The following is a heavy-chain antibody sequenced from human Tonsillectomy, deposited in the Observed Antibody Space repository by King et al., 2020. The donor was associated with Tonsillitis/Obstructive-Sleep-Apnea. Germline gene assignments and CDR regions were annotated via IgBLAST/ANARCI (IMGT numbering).Heavy chain of an antibody. CDR3: ARHGTEYYESSYKMDV. D-gene: IGHD3-3*01. CDR2: IDPSDSYT. CDR1: GYSFTNYW. Sequence: QLVQSGAEVKKPGESLRISCKGSGYSFTNYWISWVRQMPGKGLEWMGRIDPSDSYTNSSPSFQGHVTISADKSISTAYLQWSSLKASDTAMYYCARHGTEYYESSYKMDVWGPGTPVTVSS. V-gene: IGHV5-10-1*01. J-gene: IGHJ6*02.